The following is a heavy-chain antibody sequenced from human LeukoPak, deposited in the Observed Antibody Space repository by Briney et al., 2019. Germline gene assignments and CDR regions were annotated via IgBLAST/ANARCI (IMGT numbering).Heavy chain of an antibody. Sequence: SETLSLTCAVYGGSFSGYYWSWIRQPPGNGLEWIGEINHSGSTNYNPSLKSRVTISVDTSKNQFSLKLSSVTAADTAVYYCARSLKYYYDSSGYWGQGTLVAVSS. CDR2: INHSGST. CDR1: GGSFSGYY. D-gene: IGHD3-22*01. CDR3: ARSLKYYYDSSGY. V-gene: IGHV4-34*01. J-gene: IGHJ4*02.